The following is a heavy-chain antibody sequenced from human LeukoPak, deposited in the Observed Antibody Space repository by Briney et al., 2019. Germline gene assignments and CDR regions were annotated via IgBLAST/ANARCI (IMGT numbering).Heavy chain of an antibody. Sequence: PGGSLRLSCAASGFTFSSYAMHWVRQAPGKGLEWVAVISYDGSNKYYADSVKGRFTISRDNSKNTLYLQMNSLRAEDTAVYYCARDWTGIVATITGFDYWGQGTLVTVSS. J-gene: IGHJ4*02. CDR1: GFTFSSYA. V-gene: IGHV3-30*04. D-gene: IGHD5-12*01. CDR3: ARDWTGIVATITGFDY. CDR2: ISYDGSNK.